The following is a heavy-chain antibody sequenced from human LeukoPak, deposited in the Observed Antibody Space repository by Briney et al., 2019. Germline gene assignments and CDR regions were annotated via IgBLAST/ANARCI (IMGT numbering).Heavy chain of an antibody. CDR1: GFSFRTHW. Sequence: PGGSLRLSCAASGFSFRTHWMHWVRQASGTGLVWVSRINSDGNNTNYAESVKGRFTISRDNAKNTLYLQMNSLRAEDSAVYYCARDNAPQTYSSGWLDSWGQGALVTVSS. J-gene: IGHJ5*01. CDR2: INSDGNNT. V-gene: IGHV3-74*01. CDR3: ARDNAPQTYSSGWLDS. D-gene: IGHD6-19*01.